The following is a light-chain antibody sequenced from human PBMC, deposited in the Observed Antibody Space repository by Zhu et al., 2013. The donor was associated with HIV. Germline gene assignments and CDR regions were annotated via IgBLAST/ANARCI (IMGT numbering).Light chain of an antibody. CDR1: QSVSNY. V-gene: IGKV3-11*01. Sequence: EIVLTQSPATLSLSPGERATLSCRASQSVSNYLAWYQQRPGQAPRLVIYDASTRATGIPARFSGSGSGTVFTLSISRLEPEDFAVYYCQQNDSSSLTFGGGTTVEIK. J-gene: IGKJ4*01. CDR3: QQNDSSSLT. CDR2: DAS.